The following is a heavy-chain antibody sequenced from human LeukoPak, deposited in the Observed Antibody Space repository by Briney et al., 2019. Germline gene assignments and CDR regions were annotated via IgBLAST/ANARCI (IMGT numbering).Heavy chain of an antibody. CDR2: IYTSGST. J-gene: IGHJ6*03. CDR3: ARGLRLPLNGGYYYYYMDV. V-gene: IGHV4-4*07. CDR1: GGSISSYC. D-gene: IGHD3-10*01. Sequence: KASETLSLTCTVSGGSISSYCWSWIRQPAGKGLEWIGRIYTSGSTNYNPSLKSRVTMSVDTSKNQFSLKLSSVTAADTAVYYCARGLRLPLNGGYYYYYMDVWGKGTTVTVSS.